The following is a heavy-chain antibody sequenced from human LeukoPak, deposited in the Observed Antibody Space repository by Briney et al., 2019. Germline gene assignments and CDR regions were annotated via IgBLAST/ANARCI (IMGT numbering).Heavy chain of an antibody. CDR1: GFTFDDYG. Sequence: PGGSLRLSCADSGFTFDDYGMSWVRQAPGKGLEWVSGINWNGGSTGYADSVKGRFTISRDNAKNSLYLQMNSLRAEDTALYYCARDGGYCTGGSCFYLDYWGQGTRLTVSS. CDR3: ARDGGYCTGGSCFYLDY. V-gene: IGHV3-20*04. CDR2: INWNGGST. D-gene: IGHD2-15*01. J-gene: IGHJ4*02.